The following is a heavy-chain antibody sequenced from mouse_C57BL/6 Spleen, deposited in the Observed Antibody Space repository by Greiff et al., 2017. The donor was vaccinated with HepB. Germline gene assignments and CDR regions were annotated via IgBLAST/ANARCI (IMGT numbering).Heavy chain of an antibody. CDR3: ARRELGLYYFDY. CDR2: INPYNGGT. D-gene: IGHD4-1*01. V-gene: IGHV1-19*01. Sequence: VQLQQSGPVLVKPGASVKMSCKASGYTFTDYYMNWVKQSHGKSLEWIGVINPYNGGTSYNQKFKGKATLTVDKSSSTAYMELNSLTSEDSAVYYCARRELGLYYFDYWGQGTTLTVSS. CDR1: GYTFTDYY. J-gene: IGHJ2*01.